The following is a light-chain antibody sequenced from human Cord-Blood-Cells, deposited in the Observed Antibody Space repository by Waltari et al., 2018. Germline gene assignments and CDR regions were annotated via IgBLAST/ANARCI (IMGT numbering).Light chain of an antibody. CDR2: AAS. CDR1: QSISSY. Sequence: DIKLTQPPSSLSASVGDRVTIPCRASQSISSYLNWYQQKPGKAPKLLIYAASSLQSGVPSRFSGSGSGTDFTLTISSLQPEDFATYYCQQSYSTLTFGGGTKVEIK. CDR3: QQSYSTLT. V-gene: IGKV1-39*01. J-gene: IGKJ4*01.